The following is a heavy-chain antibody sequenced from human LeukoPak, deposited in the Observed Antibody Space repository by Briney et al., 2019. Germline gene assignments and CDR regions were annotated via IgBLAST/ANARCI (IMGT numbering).Heavy chain of an antibody. CDR2: ISSSGSTI. CDR1: GFTFSDYY. CDR3: ARGGYDQPF. V-gene: IGHV3-11*01. D-gene: IGHD2-2*01. J-gene: IGHJ4*02. Sequence: GGALRLSCAASGFTFSDYYLSWIRQAPGKGPVWGSYISSSGSTIYYADSVKGRFTISRDNAKDSLYLQMYSLRADDTAVYYCARGGYDQPFWGQGTLVTVSS.